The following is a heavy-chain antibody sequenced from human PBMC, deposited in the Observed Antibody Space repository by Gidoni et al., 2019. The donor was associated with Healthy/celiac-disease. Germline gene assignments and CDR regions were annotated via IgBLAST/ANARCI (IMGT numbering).Heavy chain of an antibody. V-gene: IGHV4-61*02. CDR1: GCSISSGSYY. CDR3: AAGGAAAATYY. D-gene: IGHD6-13*01. J-gene: IGHJ4*02. CDR2: IYTSGST. Sequence: QVQLQESGPGLVKPSQTLSLTCTVSGCSISSGSYYWSWIRQPAGKGLEWIGRIYTSGSTNYNPSLKSRVTISVDTSKNQFSLKLSSVTAADTAVYYCAAGGAAAATYYWGQGTLVTVSS.